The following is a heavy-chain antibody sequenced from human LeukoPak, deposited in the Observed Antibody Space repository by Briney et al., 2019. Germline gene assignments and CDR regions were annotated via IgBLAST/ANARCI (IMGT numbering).Heavy chain of an antibody. D-gene: IGHD2-2*01. CDR1: GGSISSGSYY. CDR3: ARVGVVPAAAYYYYYMDV. Sequence: SETLSLTCTVSGGSISSGSYYWSWIRQPAGKGLEWIGRIYTSGSTNYNPSLKSRVTISVDTSKNQFSLKLSSVTAADTAVYYCARVGVVPAAAYYYYYMDVWGKGTTVTVSS. CDR2: IYTSGST. V-gene: IGHV4-61*02. J-gene: IGHJ6*03.